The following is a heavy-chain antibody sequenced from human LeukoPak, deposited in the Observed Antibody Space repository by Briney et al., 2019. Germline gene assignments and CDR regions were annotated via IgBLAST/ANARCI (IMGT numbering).Heavy chain of an antibody. J-gene: IGHJ3*02. CDR2: TSYDGSNK. Sequence: GGSLRLSCAASGFTFSSYAMHWVRQAPGKGLEWVAVTSYDGSNKYYADSVKGRFTTSRDNSKNTLYLQMNSLRAEDTAVYYCARDRTLTGYYWDDAFDIWGQGTMVTVSS. CDR3: ARDRTLTGYYWDDAFDI. D-gene: IGHD3-9*01. CDR1: GFTFSSYA. V-gene: IGHV3-30-3*01.